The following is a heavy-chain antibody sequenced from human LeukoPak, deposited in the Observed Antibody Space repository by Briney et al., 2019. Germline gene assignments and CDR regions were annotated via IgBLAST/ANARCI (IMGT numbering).Heavy chain of an antibody. V-gene: IGHV4-59*01. J-gene: IGHJ2*01. CDR3: ARSNYAYWYFDL. CDR2: IYYSGST. D-gene: IGHD1-7*01. Sequence: SETLSLTCTVSGGSISSYYWSWIRQPPGKGLEWIGYIYYSGSTNYNPSLKSRVTISVDTSKNQLSLKLSSVTAADTAVYYCARSNYAYWYFDLWGRGTLVTVSS. CDR1: GGSISSYY.